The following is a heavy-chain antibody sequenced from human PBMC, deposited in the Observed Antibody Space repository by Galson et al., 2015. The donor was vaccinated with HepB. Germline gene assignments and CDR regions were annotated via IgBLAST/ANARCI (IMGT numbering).Heavy chain of an antibody. D-gene: IGHD2-21*01. CDR2: IYTSGST. Sequence: CTVSGGSISSGSYYWSWIRQPAGKGLEWIGRIYTSGSTNYNPSLKSRVTMSVDTSKNQFSLKLSSVTAADTAVYYCARDWDAYCGGDCPNWFDPWGQGTLVTVSS. J-gene: IGHJ5*02. V-gene: IGHV4-61*02. CDR3: ARDWDAYCGGDCPNWFDP. CDR1: GGSISSGSYY.